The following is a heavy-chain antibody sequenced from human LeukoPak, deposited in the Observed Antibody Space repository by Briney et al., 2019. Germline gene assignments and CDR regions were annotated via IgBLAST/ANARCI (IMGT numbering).Heavy chain of an antibody. D-gene: IGHD6-19*01. V-gene: IGHV1-8*01. Sequence: ASVKVSCKASGYTFTSYDINWVRQATGQGLEWMGWMNPNSGNTGYAQKFQGRVTITADESTSTAYMELSSLRSEDTAVYYCASPGRSSGWYDLGYFDYWGQGTLVTVSS. CDR1: GYTFTSYD. J-gene: IGHJ4*02. CDR2: MNPNSGNT. CDR3: ASPGRSSGWYDLGYFDY.